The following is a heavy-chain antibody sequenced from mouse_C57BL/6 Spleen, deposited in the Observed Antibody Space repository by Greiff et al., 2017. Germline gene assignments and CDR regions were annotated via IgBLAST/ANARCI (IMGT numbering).Heavy chain of an antibody. V-gene: IGHV5-17*01. D-gene: IGHD3-3*01. Sequence: EVQGVESGGGLVKPGGSLKLSCAASGFTFSDYGMHWVRQAPEKGLEWVAYISSGSSTIYYADTVKGRFTISRDNAKNTLFLQMTSLRSEDTAVYYCASTRAGGFAYWGKGTLVTVSA. J-gene: IGHJ3*01. CDR2: ISSGSSTI. CDR3: ASTRAGGFAY. CDR1: GFTFSDYG.